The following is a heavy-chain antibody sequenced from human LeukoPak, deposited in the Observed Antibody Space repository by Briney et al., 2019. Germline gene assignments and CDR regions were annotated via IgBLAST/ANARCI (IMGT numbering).Heavy chain of an antibody. CDR3: ARGSYCSGGSCYPTYYYYYYMDV. J-gene: IGHJ6*03. Sequence: SETLSLTCAVYGGSFSGYYWSWIRQPPGKGLGWIGEINHSGSTNYNPPLKSRVTISVDTSKNQFSLKLSSVTAADTAVYYCARGSYCSGGSCYPTYYYYYYMDVWGKGTTVTVSS. V-gene: IGHV4-34*01. CDR1: GGSFSGYY. CDR2: INHSGST. D-gene: IGHD2-15*01.